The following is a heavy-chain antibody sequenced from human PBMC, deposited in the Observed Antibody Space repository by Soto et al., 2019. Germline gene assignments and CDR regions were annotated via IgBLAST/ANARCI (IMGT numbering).Heavy chain of an antibody. Sequence: QVQLVQSGAEVKKPGSSVKVSCKASGGTFSSYAISWVRQAPGQGLEWMGGIIPISGTANYAQKFQCRVTITADESTSTVYMALSSLRSEDTAVYFCARSQGSSTSLEIYYYYYYGMDVWGQGTTVTVSS. V-gene: IGHV1-69*01. CDR2: IIPISGTA. CDR3: ARSQGSSTSLEIYYYYYYGMDV. J-gene: IGHJ6*02. CDR1: GGTFSSYA. D-gene: IGHD2-2*01.